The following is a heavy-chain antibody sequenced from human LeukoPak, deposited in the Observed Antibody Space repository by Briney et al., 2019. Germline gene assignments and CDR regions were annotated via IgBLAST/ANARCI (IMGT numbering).Heavy chain of an antibody. CDR1: GGSISSSSYY. CDR3: AREMATKEFYFDY. J-gene: IGHJ4*02. V-gene: IGHV4-39*07. CDR2: IYYSGST. D-gene: IGHD5-24*01. Sequence: SETLSLTCTVSGGSISSSSYYWGWIRQPPGKGLEWIGSIYYSGSTYYNPSLKSRVTISVDTSKNQFSLKLSSVTAADTAVYYCAREMATKEFYFDYWGQGTLVTVSS.